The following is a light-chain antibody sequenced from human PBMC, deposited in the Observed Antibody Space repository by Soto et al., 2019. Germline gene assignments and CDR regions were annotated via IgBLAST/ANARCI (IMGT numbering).Light chain of an antibody. CDR1: SSDVGGYNY. V-gene: IGLV2-14*01. CDR3: SSYTSSSTYV. Sequence: QSALTQPASVSGSPGQSITISCTGTSSDVGGYNYVSWYQQHPGKAPKLLIYXXXXXXXXXXNXXXGSKSGNTASLTISGLQAXXXADYYCSSYTSSSTYVFGTGTKLTVL. CDR2: XXX. J-gene: IGLJ1*01.